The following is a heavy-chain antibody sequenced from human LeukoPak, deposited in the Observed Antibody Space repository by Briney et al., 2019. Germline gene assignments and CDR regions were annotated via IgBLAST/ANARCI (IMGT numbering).Heavy chain of an antibody. V-gene: IGHV4-34*01. CDR3: ARVAAAGTIDY. CDR1: GGSFSGYY. Sequence: SETLSLTCAVYGGSFSGYYWSWIRQAPGKGLEWIGEINHSGSTNYNPSLKSRVTISVDTSKNQFSLKLSSVTAADTAVYYCARVAAAGTIDYWGQGTLVTVSS. J-gene: IGHJ4*02. CDR2: INHSGST. D-gene: IGHD6-13*01.